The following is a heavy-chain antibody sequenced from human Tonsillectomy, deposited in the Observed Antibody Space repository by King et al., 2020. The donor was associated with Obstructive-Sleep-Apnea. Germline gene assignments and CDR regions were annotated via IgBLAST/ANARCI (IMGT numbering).Heavy chain of an antibody. CDR3: ARVNEWLRLVDS. Sequence: QLQESGPGLVKPSQTLSLTCTVSGASISSGGYYWSWIRQHPGKGLEWIGYIYYSGSTYYDPSRKSRVTISVDTSKNQFSLKLSSVTAADTAVYYCARVNEWLRLVDSWGQGTLVTVSS. CDR1: GASISSGGYY. D-gene: IGHD5-12*01. CDR2: IYYSGST. J-gene: IGHJ4*02. V-gene: IGHV4-31*03.